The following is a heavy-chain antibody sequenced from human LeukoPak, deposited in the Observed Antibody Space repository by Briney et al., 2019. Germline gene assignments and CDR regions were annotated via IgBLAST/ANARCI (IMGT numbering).Heavy chain of an antibody. V-gene: IGHV4-30-4*01. CDR2: IYYSGNT. D-gene: IGHD3-10*01. Sequence: SETLSLTCTVSGASISSADYYWSWIRQPPGKGLERIGYIYYSGNTYYNPSLESRVTISVDTSKNQFSLKLSSVTAADTAVYYCARFTYYGSGSDAFDIWGQGTMVTVSS. J-gene: IGHJ3*02. CDR3: ARFTYYGSGSDAFDI. CDR1: GASISSADYY.